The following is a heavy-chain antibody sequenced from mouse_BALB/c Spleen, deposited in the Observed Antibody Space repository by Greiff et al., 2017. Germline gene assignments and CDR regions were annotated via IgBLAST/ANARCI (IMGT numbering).Heavy chain of an antibody. Sequence: EVKLMESGGGLVQPGGSRKLSCAASGFTFSSFGMHWVRQAPEKGLEWVAYISSGSSTIYYADTVKGRFTISRDNPKNTLFLQMTSLRSEDTAMYYCAREGYYGSSPFAYWGQGTLVTVAA. J-gene: IGHJ3*01. CDR1: GFTFSSFG. CDR2: ISSGSSTI. CDR3: AREGYYGSSPFAY. D-gene: IGHD1-1*01. V-gene: IGHV5-17*02.